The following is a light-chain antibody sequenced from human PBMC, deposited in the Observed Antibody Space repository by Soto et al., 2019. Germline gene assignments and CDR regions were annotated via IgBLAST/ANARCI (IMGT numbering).Light chain of an antibody. CDR2: EAS. J-gene: IGKJ1*01. Sequence: DIQMTQSPSTLSASVGDRVTITCRASQSISSWLAWYQQKPGKAPKPLIYEASSLQSGVQSRFSGSGSGTEFTLTISSLQPDDSATYYCQHYNSFPWMFGQGTKVEIK. V-gene: IGKV1-5*03. CDR3: QHYNSFPWM. CDR1: QSISSW.